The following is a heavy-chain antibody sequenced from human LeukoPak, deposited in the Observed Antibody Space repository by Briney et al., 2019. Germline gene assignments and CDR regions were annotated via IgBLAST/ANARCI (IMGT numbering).Heavy chain of an antibody. CDR2: IRQDGNEI. D-gene: IGHD2-2*01. J-gene: IGHJ4*02. CDR1: GFSFRSYW. CDR3: ARPIFTSGWDAFGY. Sequence: GGSLRLSCAASGFSFRSYWMSWVRQAPGKGLEWVANIRQDGNEIYYVDSVKGRFTISRDNAKNSLYLQMNSLRAEDTAIYYCARPIFTSGWDAFGYWGQGTLVIVSS. V-gene: IGHV3-7*01.